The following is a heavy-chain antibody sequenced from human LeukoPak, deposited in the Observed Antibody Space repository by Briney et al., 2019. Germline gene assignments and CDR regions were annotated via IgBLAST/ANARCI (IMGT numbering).Heavy chain of an antibody. CDR1: GGSISSHY. V-gene: IGHV4-59*11. J-gene: IGHJ4*02. D-gene: IGHD1-26*01. Sequence: PSETLSLTCTVSGGSISSHYWSWIRQPPGKGLEWIGYIHYSGSTNYNPSLKSRVTISVDTSKNQFSLKLSSVTAADTAVYYCARDPYRESRGYFDYWGQGTLVTVSS. CDR2: IHYSGST. CDR3: ARDPYRESRGYFDY.